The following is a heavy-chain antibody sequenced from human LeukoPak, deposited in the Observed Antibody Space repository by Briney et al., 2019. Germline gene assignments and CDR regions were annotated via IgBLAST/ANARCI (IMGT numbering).Heavy chain of an antibody. CDR2: IYYSGST. CDR3: ARDQGDGYSTPFDD. CDR1: GGSISSGDYY. J-gene: IGHJ4*02. V-gene: IGHV4-30-4*01. Sequence: SETLSLTCTVSGGSISSGDYYWSWIRQPPGKGLEWIGYIYYSGSTYYNPSLKSRVTISVDTSKNQFSLKLSSVTAADTAVYYCARDQGDGYSTPFDDWGQGTLVTVSS. D-gene: IGHD5-24*01.